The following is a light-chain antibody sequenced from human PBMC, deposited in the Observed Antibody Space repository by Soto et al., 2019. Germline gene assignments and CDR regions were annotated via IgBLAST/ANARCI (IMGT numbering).Light chain of an antibody. Sequence: DIQMTQSPSSLSASVGDRVTITCRASQSISSYLNWYQQKPGKAPNLLIYAASSLQSGVPSRFSGSGSGTDFTLTISSLQPEDFATYYCQQSYGIPRTFGQGTKVDIK. CDR2: AAS. V-gene: IGKV1-39*01. CDR1: QSISSY. J-gene: IGKJ1*01. CDR3: QQSYGIPRT.